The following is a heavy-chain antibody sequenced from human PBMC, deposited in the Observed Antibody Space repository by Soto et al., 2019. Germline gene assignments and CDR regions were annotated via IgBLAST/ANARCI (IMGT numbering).Heavy chain of an antibody. D-gene: IGHD3-22*01. Sequence: QVTLKESGPVLVRPTETLTLTCTVSGFSLSNGRMGVTWIRQPPGKALDWPAYIFSNDEKSFSTSLRSRLTISKDTSKSQVVLTMTNMDPVDTATYYCARITTGESSGYGRAGYWGQGTLVTVSS. CDR1: GFSLSNGRMG. J-gene: IGHJ4*02. CDR3: ARITTGESSGYGRAGY. V-gene: IGHV2-26*01. CDR2: IFSNDEK.